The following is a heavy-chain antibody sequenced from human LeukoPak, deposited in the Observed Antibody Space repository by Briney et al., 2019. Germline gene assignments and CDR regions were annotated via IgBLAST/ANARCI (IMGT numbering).Heavy chain of an antibody. CDR3: AKDHLAGYSYGGYYFDY. D-gene: IGHD5-18*01. CDR1: GFTFSSYG. V-gene: IGHV3-30*18. CDR2: ISYDGSNK. Sequence: GGSLRLSCAASGFTFSSYGMRWVRQAPGKGLEWVAVISYDGSNKYYADSVKGRFTISRDNSKNTLYLQMNSLRAEDTAVYYCAKDHLAGYSYGGYYFDYWGQGTLVTVSS. J-gene: IGHJ4*02.